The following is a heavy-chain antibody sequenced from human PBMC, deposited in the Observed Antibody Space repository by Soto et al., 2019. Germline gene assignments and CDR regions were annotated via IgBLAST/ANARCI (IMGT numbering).Heavy chain of an antibody. D-gene: IGHD5-18*01. V-gene: IGHV3-48*02. J-gene: IGHJ4*02. CDR3: ARDPFYTAMVPYYFDY. Sequence: GGSLRLSCAASGFTFSSYSMNWVRQAPGKGLEWVSYISSSSSTIYYADSVKGRFTISRDNAKNSLYLQMNSLRDEDTAVYYCARDPFYTAMVPYYFDYWGQGTLVTVSS. CDR1: GFTFSSYS. CDR2: ISSSSSTI.